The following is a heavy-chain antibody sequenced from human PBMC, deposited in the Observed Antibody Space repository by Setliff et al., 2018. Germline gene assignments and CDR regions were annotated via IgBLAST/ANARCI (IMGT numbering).Heavy chain of an antibody. V-gene: IGHV1-8*01. J-gene: IGHJ4*02. D-gene: IGHD3-10*01. CDR2: MNPNSGNT. CDR3: ARGTLWFGEPIDY. CDR1: GYTFTSYN. Sequence: ASVKVSCKASGYTFTSYNINWVRQATGQGLEWMGWMNPNSGNTGYAQKFQGRVTMTRNTSIKTAYMELNSLRSEDTAVYYCARGTLWFGEPIDYWGQGTLVTVS.